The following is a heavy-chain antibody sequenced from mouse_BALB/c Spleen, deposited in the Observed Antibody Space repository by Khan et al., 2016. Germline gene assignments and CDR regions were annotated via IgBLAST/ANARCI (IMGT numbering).Heavy chain of an antibody. CDR1: GFTFISYV. Sequence: VQLQQPGPELVKPGASVKMSCKASGFTFISYVMHWVKQKPGQGLEWIGYINPFNDGTNDNENFKGKATLTSDKSSSTAYMDRRSLTSEDSAVYDCASSVNWAMDYWGQGTSVTVSS. CDR2: INPFNDGT. J-gene: IGHJ4*01. CDR3: ASSVNWAMDY. V-gene: IGHV1S136*01. D-gene: IGHD4-1*01.